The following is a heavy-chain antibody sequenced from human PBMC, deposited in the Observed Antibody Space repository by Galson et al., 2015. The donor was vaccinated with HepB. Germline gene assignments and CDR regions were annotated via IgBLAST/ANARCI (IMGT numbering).Heavy chain of an antibody. Sequence: SVKVSCKASGGTFSSYAISWVRQAPGQGLEWMGGIIPIFGTANYAQKFQGRVTITADESTSKAYMEQSSLRSEDTAVYHCAREVGREYWFDPWGQGTLVTVSS. J-gene: IGHJ5*02. CDR1: GGTFSSYA. CDR3: AREVGREYWFDP. CDR2: IIPIFGTA. D-gene: IGHD3-10*01. V-gene: IGHV1-69*13.